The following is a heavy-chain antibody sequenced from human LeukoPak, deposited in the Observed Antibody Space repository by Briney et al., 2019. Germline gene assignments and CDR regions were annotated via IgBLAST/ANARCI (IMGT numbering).Heavy chain of an antibody. CDR3: AASTKHTAMVDY. CDR1: GFTFSSYS. CDR2: IGSSSSYI. Sequence: KTGGSLRLSCAASGFTFSSYSMNWVRQAPGKGLEWVSSIGSSSSYIYYADSVKGRFTISRDNAKNSLYLQMNSLRAEDTAVYYCAASTKHTAMVDYWAREPWSPSPQ. V-gene: IGHV3-21*01. D-gene: IGHD5-18*01. J-gene: IGHJ4*02.